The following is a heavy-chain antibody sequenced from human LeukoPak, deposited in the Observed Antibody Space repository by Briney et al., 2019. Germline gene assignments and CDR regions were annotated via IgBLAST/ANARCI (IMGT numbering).Heavy chain of an antibody. J-gene: IGHJ4*02. D-gene: IGHD6-19*01. CDR2: ISGHNGHT. V-gene: IGHV1-18*04. CDR1: GYTFTSYG. Sequence: ASVKVSCTASGYTFTSYGINWVRQAPGQGLEWMGWISGHNGHTNYVQKMQGRVTMTTDTSTNTAYMELRNLTSDDTAVYYCARGPGIAVAGVFDYWGQGSLVTVSS. CDR3: ARGPGIAVAGVFDY.